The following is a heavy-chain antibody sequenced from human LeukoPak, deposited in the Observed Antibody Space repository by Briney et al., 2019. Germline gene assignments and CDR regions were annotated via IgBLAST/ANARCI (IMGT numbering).Heavy chain of an antibody. Sequence: GGSLRLSCAASGFTFSSYGMHWVRQAPGKGLEWVAFIRYDGSNKYYADSVTGRFTISRDNSKHTLYLQMNSLRAEDTAVYYCAKERGSGWYYFDYWGQGTLVTVSS. CDR2: IRYDGSNK. CDR1: GFTFSSYG. D-gene: IGHD6-19*01. J-gene: IGHJ4*02. V-gene: IGHV3-30*02. CDR3: AKERGSGWYYFDY.